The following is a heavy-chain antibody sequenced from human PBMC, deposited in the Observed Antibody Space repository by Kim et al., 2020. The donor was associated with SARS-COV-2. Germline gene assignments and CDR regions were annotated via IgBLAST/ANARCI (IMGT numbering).Heavy chain of an antibody. Sequence: SETLSLTCTVSGYSISSGYYWGWIRQPPGKGLEWIGSIYHSGSTYYNPSLKSRVTISVDTSKNQFSLKLSSVTAADTAVYYCVRGVMWRVTSWFDPWGQGTLVTVSS. V-gene: IGHV4-38-2*02. CDR3: VRGVMWRVTSWFDP. D-gene: IGHD3-10*01. CDR1: GYSISSGYY. J-gene: IGHJ5*02. CDR2: IYHSGST.